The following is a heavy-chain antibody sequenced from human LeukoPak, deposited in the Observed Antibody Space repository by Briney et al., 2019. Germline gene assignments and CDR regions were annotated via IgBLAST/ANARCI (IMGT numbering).Heavy chain of an antibody. J-gene: IGHJ4*02. CDR2: VDVSGGTT. CDR3: ATASSGSYRLYYFDY. CDR1: GFTFSSYF. V-gene: IGHV3-23*01. Sequence: PGGSLRLSCAASGFTFSSYFMSWVRQAPGKGLEWVSTVDVSGGTTYYADSVKGRFTISRDNSNNTLYLQMNGLRAEDTAVYYCATASSGSYRLYYFDYWGQGTLVTVSS. D-gene: IGHD1-26*01.